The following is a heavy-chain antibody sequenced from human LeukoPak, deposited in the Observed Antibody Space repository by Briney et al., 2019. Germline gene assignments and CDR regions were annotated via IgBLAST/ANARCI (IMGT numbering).Heavy chain of an antibody. D-gene: IGHD3-22*01. V-gene: IGHV4-38-2*02. CDR3: ARGVRFTMILVVIIPDY. J-gene: IGHJ4*02. CDR1: GYSISSDYY. Sequence: PSETLSLTCTVSGYSISSDYYWGWIRQPPGKGLEWIGSIYHSGNTYYNPSLKGRVTISVDTSNNQFSLKLSSVTAAGTAVYYCARGVRFTMILVVIIPDYWGQGTLVTVSS. CDR2: IYHSGNT.